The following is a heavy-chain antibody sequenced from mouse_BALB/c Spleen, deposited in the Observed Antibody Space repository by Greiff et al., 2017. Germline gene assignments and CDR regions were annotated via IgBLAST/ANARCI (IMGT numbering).Heavy chain of an antibody. J-gene: IGHJ1*01. CDR1: GDSITSGY. D-gene: IGHD1-1*02. V-gene: IGHV3-8*02. CDR3: ARLDYGYWYFDV. CDR2: ISYSGST. Sequence: EVKLVESGPSLVKPSQTLSLTCSVTGDSITSGYWNWIRKFPGNKLEYMGYISYSGSTYYNPSLKSRISITRDTSKNQYYLQLNSVTTEDTATYYCARLDYGYWYFDVWGAGTTVTVSS.